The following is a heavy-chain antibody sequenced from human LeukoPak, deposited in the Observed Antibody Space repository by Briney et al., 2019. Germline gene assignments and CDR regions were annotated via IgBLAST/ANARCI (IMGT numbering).Heavy chain of an antibody. Sequence: ASVKVSCKASGYTFTGYYMHWVRQAPGQGLEWMGWINPNSGGTNYAQKFQGRVTMTRDTSISTAYMELSRLRSDDTAVYYCARAGPYIASNAFDIWGRGTMVTVSS. CDR1: GYTFTGYY. D-gene: IGHD6-13*01. J-gene: IGHJ3*02. CDR2: INPNSGGT. CDR3: ARAGPYIASNAFDI. V-gene: IGHV1-2*02.